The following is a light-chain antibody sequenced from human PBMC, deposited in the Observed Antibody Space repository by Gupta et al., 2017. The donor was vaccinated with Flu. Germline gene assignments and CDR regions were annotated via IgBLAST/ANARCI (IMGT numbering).Light chain of an antibody. CDR1: RLGDNF. J-gene: IGLJ2*01. Sequence: ITCSGDRLGDNFVSWYQQKPGQSPVLVIYQDSKRPSGIPERFSGSNSENTATLTVSGTQAVDEAAFYCQTWDGTTGVFGGGTKLTVL. V-gene: IGLV3-1*01. CDR3: QTWDGTTGV. CDR2: QDS.